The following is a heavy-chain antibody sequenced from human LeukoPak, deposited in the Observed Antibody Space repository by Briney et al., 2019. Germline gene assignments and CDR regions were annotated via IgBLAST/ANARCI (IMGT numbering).Heavy chain of an antibody. J-gene: IGHJ4*02. CDR3: AKGPHNRFYDYGSYFDY. CDR2: IVGSGGST. Sequence: PGGSLRLSCTASGFTFGDYAMSWVRQAPGKGLEWVSAIVGSGGSTYYADSVKGRFTISRDSSKNTLYLQMNSLRAEDTAVYYCAKGPHNRFYDYGSYFDYWGQGTLVTVSS. D-gene: IGHD4-17*01. CDR1: GFTFGDYA. V-gene: IGHV3-23*01.